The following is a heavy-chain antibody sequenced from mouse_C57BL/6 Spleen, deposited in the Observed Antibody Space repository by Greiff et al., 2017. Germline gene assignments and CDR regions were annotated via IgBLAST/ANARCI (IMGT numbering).Heavy chain of an antibody. Sequence: EVNVVESGGGLVQPKGSLKLSCAASGFSFNTYAMNWVRQAPGKGLEWVARIRSKSNNYATYYADSVKDRFTISRDDSESMLYLQMNNLKTEDTAMYYCVRQYNSSIHAMDYWGQGTSGTVSS. CDR1: GFSFNTYA. CDR2: IRSKSNNYAT. CDR3: VRQYNSSIHAMDY. J-gene: IGHJ4*01. V-gene: IGHV10-1*01. D-gene: IGHD1-1*01.